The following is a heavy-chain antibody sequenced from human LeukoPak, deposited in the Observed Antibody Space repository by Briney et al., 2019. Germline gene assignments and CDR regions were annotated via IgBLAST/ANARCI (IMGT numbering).Heavy chain of an antibody. D-gene: IGHD3-9*01. CDR2: ISSSSDYT. J-gene: IGHJ4*02. Sequence: PGGSLRLSCAASEFTFSSYSMNWVRQAPGKGLEWVSSISSSSDYTDYADSVKGRFTISRDNAKNSLYLQMNSLRAEDTAVYYCAREYLRYQGLWGQGTLVTVSS. CDR3: AREYLRYQGL. CDR1: EFTFSSYS. V-gene: IGHV3-21*01.